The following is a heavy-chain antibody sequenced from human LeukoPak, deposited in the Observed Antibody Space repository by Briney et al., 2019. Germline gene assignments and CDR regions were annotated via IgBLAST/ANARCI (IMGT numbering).Heavy chain of an antibody. CDR1: GASITTHLYY. J-gene: IGHJ2*01. CDR3: ARVYYSSSYDYWYFDL. CDR2: IYYSGST. D-gene: IGHD6-13*01. Sequence: SETLSLTCSVSGASITTHLYYWAWVRQPPGRGLEWLGSIYYSGSTNYDPSLKSRVTISVDTSKNKFSLKLSSVTAADTAVYYCARVYYSSSYDYWYFDLWGRGTLVTVSS. V-gene: IGHV4-39*07.